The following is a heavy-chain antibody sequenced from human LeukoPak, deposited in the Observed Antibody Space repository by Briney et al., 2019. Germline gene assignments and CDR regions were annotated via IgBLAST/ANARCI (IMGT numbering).Heavy chain of an antibody. D-gene: IGHD2-2*01. CDR2: IYYSGST. CDR1: GFSISSNKW. V-gene: IGHV4-28*01. J-gene: IGHJ6*02. Sequence: SSETLSLTCAVSGFSISSNKWWGWIRQPPGKGLEWIGYIYYSGSTYYNPSLKSRLTMSVDTSKNQVSLKLSSVTAEDTAVYYCARSDCSSTSCYGLNYYGMDVWGQGTTVTVSS. CDR3: ARSDCSSTSCYGLNYYGMDV.